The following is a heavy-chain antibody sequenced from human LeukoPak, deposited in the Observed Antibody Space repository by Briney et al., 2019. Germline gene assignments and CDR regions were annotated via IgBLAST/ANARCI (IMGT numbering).Heavy chain of an antibody. D-gene: IGHD5-18*01. CDR1: SGSISTYY. CDR3: ARGGGGYSYGSFDY. J-gene: IGHJ4*02. CDR2: VYYSGTT. V-gene: IGHV4-59*12. Sequence: SETLSLTCTVSSGSISTYYWGWIRQPPGKGLEWIGCVYYSGTTYYNPSLKSRVTISVDTSKNQFSLKLSSVTAADTAVYYCARGGGGYSYGSFDYWGQGTLVTVSS.